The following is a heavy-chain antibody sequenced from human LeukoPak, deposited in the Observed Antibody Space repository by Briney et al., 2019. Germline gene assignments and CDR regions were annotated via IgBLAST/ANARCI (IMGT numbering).Heavy chain of an antibody. Sequence: GGSLRLSCVVSGFTFRSHSMNWVRQAPGKGLEWVSVISGSGGSTYYADSVKGRFTISRDNSKNTLYLQMNSLRAEDTAVYYCAKAGIAAAVWLDYWGQGTLVTVSS. V-gene: IGHV3-23*01. D-gene: IGHD6-13*01. J-gene: IGHJ4*02. CDR1: GFTFRSHS. CDR2: ISGSGGST. CDR3: AKAGIAAAVWLDY.